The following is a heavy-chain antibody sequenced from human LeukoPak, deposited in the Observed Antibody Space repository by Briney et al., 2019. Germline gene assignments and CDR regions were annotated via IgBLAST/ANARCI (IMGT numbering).Heavy chain of an antibody. CDR2: ISGSGGST. CDR1: RFTFSSYA. Sequence: QPGGSLRLSCAASRFTFSSYAMSWVRQAPGKGLEWVSAISGSGGSTYYADSVKGRFTISRDNSKNTLYLQMNSLRAEDTAVYYCAKGGYLAKGLGNWGQGTLVTVSS. CDR3: AKGGYLAKGLGN. D-gene: IGHD5-12*01. J-gene: IGHJ4*02. V-gene: IGHV3-23*01.